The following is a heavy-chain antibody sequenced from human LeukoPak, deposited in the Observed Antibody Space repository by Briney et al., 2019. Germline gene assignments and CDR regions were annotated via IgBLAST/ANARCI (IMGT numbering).Heavy chain of an antibody. V-gene: IGHV3-30-3*01. J-gene: IGHJ4*02. CDR3: ASGRAARPGYFDY. CDR1: GFTFSDFY. D-gene: IGHD6-6*01. Sequence: PGGSLRLSCAASGFTFSDFYMRWIRQAPGKGLEWVAVISYDGSNKYYADSVKGRFTISRDNSKNTLYLQMNSLRAEDTAVYYCASGRAARPGYFDYWGQGTLVTVSS. CDR2: ISYDGSNK.